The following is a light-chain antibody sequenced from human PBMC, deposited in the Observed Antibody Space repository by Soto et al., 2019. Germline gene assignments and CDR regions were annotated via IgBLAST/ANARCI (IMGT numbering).Light chain of an antibody. Sequence: EIVLTQSPGTLSLSPGERATLSCRASQSVSRSYLGWYQQKPGQAPRLLIYGASNRATGIPDRFSGSGSGTDFTLTISRLQPEDFAVYYCQQDGSSPYTFGQGTKLEIK. J-gene: IGKJ2*01. CDR2: GAS. CDR3: QQDGSSPYT. CDR1: QSVSRSY. V-gene: IGKV3-20*01.